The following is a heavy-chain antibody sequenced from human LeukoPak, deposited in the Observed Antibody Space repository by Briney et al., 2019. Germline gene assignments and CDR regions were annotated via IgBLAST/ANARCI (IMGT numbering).Heavy chain of an antibody. J-gene: IGHJ4*02. CDR3: ARDGPRIAALGEDFDY. CDR1: GYTFTSYY. Sequence: ASVKVSFKASGYTFTSYYMHWVRQAPGQGLEWMGIINPSGGSTSYAQKFQGRVTMTRDTSTSTVYMELSSLRSEDTAVYYCARDGPRIAALGEDFDYWGQGTQVTVSS. V-gene: IGHV1-46*01. D-gene: IGHD6-6*01. CDR2: INPSGGST.